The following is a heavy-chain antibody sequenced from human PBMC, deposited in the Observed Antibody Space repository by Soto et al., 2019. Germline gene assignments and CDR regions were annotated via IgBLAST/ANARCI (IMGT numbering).Heavy chain of an antibody. J-gene: IGHJ4*02. D-gene: IGHD2-2*01. CDR3: AKSNLVVVPSSMGY. Sequence: GGSLRLSCAASGFTFSSYAMTWVRQTPGKGLEWVSALSGSGGSTFYADSVKGRFTISRDNSKNTLYLQMNSLRAEDTAVYYCAKSNLVVVPSSMGYWGRGTLVTVSS. CDR1: GFTFSSYA. V-gene: IGHV3-23*01. CDR2: LSGSGGST.